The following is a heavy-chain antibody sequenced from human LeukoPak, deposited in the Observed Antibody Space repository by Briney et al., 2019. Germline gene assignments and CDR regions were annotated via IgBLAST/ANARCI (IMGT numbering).Heavy chain of an antibody. CDR1: GGTFSSYA. CDR3: VLTRGWYQLPFDY. J-gene: IGHJ4*02. Sequence: ASVKVSCKASGGTFSSYAISWVRQAPGQGLEWMGIINPSGGSTSYAQKFQGRVTMTRDTSTSTVYMELSSLRSEDTAVYYCVLTRGWYQLPFDYWGQGTLVTVSS. V-gene: IGHV1-46*01. CDR2: INPSGGST. D-gene: IGHD2-2*01.